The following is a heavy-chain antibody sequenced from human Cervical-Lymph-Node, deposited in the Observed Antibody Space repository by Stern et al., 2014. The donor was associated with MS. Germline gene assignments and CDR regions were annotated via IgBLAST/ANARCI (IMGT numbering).Heavy chain of an antibody. D-gene: IGHD1-26*01. J-gene: IGHJ4*02. V-gene: IGHV3-30*04. CDR2: ISYDGRDK. CDR1: GFVFRRYA. CDR3: AKGGSGSYLD. Sequence: VQLLESGGGVVQPGRSLRLSCAASGFVFRRYALHWVRQAPGQGLEWVALISYDGRDKYYTDSVKGRFTVSRDHSNNTVDLEMNSLRLEDPAVYYCAKGGSGSYLDWGQGSLVTVSS.